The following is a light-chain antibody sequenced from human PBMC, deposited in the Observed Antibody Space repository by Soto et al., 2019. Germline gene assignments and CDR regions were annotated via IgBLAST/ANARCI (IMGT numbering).Light chain of an antibody. CDR3: SSYTTSSTYV. J-gene: IGLJ1*01. CDR1: SSDVGGYNY. Sequence: QSVLTQPASVSGSPGQSITISCIGTSSDVGGYNYVSWYQQHPGKAPKLMIYDVSNRPSGVSSRFSGSKSGNTASLTISGLQAEDEADYYCSSYTTSSTYVFGTGTKVPVL. V-gene: IGLV2-14*01. CDR2: DVS.